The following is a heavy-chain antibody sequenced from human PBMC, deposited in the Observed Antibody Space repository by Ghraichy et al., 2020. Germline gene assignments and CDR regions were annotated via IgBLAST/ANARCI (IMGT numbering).Heavy chain of an antibody. J-gene: IGHJ6*03. CDR1: GYTFTGYY. V-gene: IGHV1-2*06. CDR2: INPNSGGT. Sequence: ASVKVSCKASGYTFTGYYMHWVRQAPGQGLEWMGRINPNSGGTNYAQKFQGRVTMTRDTSISTAYMELSRLRSDDTAVYYCARDPQYGDYVRYYYYMDVWGKGTTVTVSS. CDR3: ARDPQYGDYVRYYYYMDV. D-gene: IGHD4-17*01.